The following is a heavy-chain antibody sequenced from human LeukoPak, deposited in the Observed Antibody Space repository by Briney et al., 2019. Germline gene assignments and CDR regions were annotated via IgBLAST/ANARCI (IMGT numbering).Heavy chain of an antibody. CDR1: GGSFSGYY. CDR2: INHSGST. D-gene: IGHD3-10*01. J-gene: IGHJ4*02. CDR3: ARHHRVRGVIGY. Sequence: SETLSLTCAVYGGSFSGYYWSWIRQPPGKGLEWIGEINHSGSTNYNPSLKGRVTISVDTSKNQFSLKLSSVTAADTAVYYCARHHRVRGVIGYWGQGTLVTVSS. V-gene: IGHV4-34*01.